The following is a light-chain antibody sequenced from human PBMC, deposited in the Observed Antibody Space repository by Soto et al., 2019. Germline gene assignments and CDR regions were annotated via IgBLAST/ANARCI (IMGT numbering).Light chain of an antibody. CDR1: SSDVGGYNA. CDR2: DVT. CDR3: SSYAGSLTMV. V-gene: IGLV2-11*01. J-gene: IGLJ3*02. Sequence: QSALTQPRSVSGSPRQSVTISCTGTSSDVGGYNAVSWYQQYPGKAPQLMIYDVTKRPSGVPDRFSGSKSGNTASLTISGLQAEDEADYYCSSYAGSLTMVFGGGTQLTVL.